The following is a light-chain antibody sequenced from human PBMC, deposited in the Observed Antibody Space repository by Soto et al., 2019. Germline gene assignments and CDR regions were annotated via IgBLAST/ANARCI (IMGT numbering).Light chain of an antibody. CDR1: QSVSSSF. CDR2: GAS. J-gene: IGKJ2*01. CDR3: QQYGRSPHT. V-gene: IGKV3-20*01. Sequence: EVVLTQSPGTLSLSPGGRATLSCRASQSVSSSFLAWYQQKPGQAPRLLIYGASSRATGIPDRFSGSGSGTDFTLTINRLEPEDFAVYYCQQYGRSPHTFGQGTKLEIK.